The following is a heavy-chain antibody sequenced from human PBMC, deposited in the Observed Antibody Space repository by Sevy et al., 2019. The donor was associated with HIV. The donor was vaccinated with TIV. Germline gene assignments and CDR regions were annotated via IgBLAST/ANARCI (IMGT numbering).Heavy chain of an antibody. CDR3: ARSVGTGNYFDY. V-gene: IGHV4-59*13. CDR1: GGSMTSYY. D-gene: IGHD2-21*02. J-gene: IGHJ4*02. CDR2: IYYSGST. Sequence: SDTLSLTCTVSGGSMTSYYWNWIRQPPGKGLEWIGYIYYSGSTNYNPSLNSQVTMSVDTSKNRFSLTLISVTAADTAVYHCARSVGTGNYFDYWGQGALVTVSS.